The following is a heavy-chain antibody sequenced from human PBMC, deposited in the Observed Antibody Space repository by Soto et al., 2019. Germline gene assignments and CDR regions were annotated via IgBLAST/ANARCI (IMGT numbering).Heavy chain of an antibody. CDR2: IYYSGST. J-gene: IGHJ6*02. CDR1: GGSISSSSYY. Sequence: QLQLQESGPGLVKPSETLSLTCTVSGGSISSSSYYWGWIRQPPGKGLEWIGSIYYSGSTYYNPSLKSRVNISVDTSKNQFSLQLSSVTAADTAVYYCGRLLVDYYYYGMDVWGQGTTVTVSS. D-gene: IGHD2-8*02. V-gene: IGHV4-39*01. CDR3: GRLLVDYYYYGMDV.